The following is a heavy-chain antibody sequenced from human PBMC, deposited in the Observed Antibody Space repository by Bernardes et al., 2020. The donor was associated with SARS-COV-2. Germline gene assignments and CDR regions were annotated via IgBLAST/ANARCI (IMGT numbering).Heavy chain of an antibody. CDR2: ISPYNGNT. CDR1: GYIFTSFG. CDR3: ARGLGAVAGSSV. Sequence: ASVKVSCKASGYIFTSFGISWVRQAPGQGLEWMGWISPYNGNTTYEQRFQGRVTMTTDTSTSTAYMELRSLRSDDTAVYYCARGLGAVAGSSVWGQGTLVTVSS. D-gene: IGHD6-19*01. V-gene: IGHV1-18*01. J-gene: IGHJ4*02.